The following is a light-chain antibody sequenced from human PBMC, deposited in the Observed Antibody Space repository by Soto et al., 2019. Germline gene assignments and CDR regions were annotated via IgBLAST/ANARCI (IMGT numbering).Light chain of an antibody. V-gene: IGKV3-11*01. CDR2: DAS. CDR3: QQRSNCPIT. CDR1: QSVSSY. Sequence: EIVLTQSPATLSLSPGERATLSCRASQSVSSYLACYQQKPGQAPRLLIYDASNRSTGIPARFSGSGSGTDFTLTISSLDPDDFAVYYCQQRSNCPITFGQGTRLEI. J-gene: IGKJ5*01.